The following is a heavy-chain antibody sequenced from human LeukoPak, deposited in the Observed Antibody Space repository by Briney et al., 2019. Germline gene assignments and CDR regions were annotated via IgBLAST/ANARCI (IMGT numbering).Heavy chain of an antibody. CDR3: ARLYSRFYYYYMDV. CDR2: IYHSGST. Sequence: SGTLSLTCAVSGGSISSSNWWSWVRQPPGKGLEWIGEIYHSGSTNYNPSLKSRVTISVDTSKSQFSLKLSSVTAADTAVYYCARLYSRFYYYYMDVWGKGTTVTVSS. V-gene: IGHV4-4*02. CDR1: GGSISSSNW. J-gene: IGHJ6*03. D-gene: IGHD6-13*01.